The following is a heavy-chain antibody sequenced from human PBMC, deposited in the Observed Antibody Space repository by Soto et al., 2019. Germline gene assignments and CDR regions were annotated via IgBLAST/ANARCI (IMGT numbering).Heavy chain of an antibody. CDR1: GYTFTSYG. D-gene: IGHD4-17*01. CDR2: ISAYNGST. CDR3: ARDLYTVTTLMPYYYYYYGMDV. J-gene: IGHJ6*02. V-gene: IGHV1-18*01. Sequence: ASVKVSCKASGYTFTSYGISCVRQAPGQGLEWMGWISAYNGSTNYAQKLQGRVTMTTDTSTSTAYMELRSLRSDDTAVYYCARDLYTVTTLMPYYYYYYGMDVWGQGTTVTVSS.